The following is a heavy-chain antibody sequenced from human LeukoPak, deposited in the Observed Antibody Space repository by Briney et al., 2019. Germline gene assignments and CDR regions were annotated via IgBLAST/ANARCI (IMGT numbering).Heavy chain of an antibody. D-gene: IGHD3-3*01. CDR2: VYYSGST. Sequence: PSETLSLTCTVSGGSISRYYWSWIRQPPGKGLEWIGYVYYSGSTNSNPSLRNRVTISVDTSKNQFSLKLSSVTAADTAVYYCARHVDDLNPNFDCWGQGTLVTVSS. J-gene: IGHJ4*02. CDR3: ARHVDDLNPNFDC. V-gene: IGHV4-59*08. CDR1: GGSISRYY.